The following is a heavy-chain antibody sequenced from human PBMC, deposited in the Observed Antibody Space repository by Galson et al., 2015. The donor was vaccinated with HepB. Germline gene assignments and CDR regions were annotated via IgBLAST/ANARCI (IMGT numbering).Heavy chain of an antibody. CDR3: ARGDVVVVTGDIHAFDI. Sequence: SVKVSCKASTYISTDYGISWVRQAPGQGLEWMGWVHASNGHTNYAMRLQGRVTMTIDTSTSTAYMELRSLTFDDTAVYFCARGDVVVVTGDIHAFDIWGQGTMVTVSS. D-gene: IGHD2-2*01. CDR2: VHASNGHT. V-gene: IGHV1-18*04. J-gene: IGHJ3*02. CDR1: TYISTDYG.